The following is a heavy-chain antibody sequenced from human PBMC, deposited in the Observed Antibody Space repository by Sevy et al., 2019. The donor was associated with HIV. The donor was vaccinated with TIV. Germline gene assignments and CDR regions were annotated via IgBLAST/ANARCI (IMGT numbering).Heavy chain of an antibody. Sequence: ASVKVSCKTSGYTFTSYRITWVRQAPGKGLEWLGWSSPHNGDTNYAQRVQGRVTMITDTSTTTAYLELRSLTSDDTAEYYCARSYCSGGGCYSLAYWGQGTLVTVSS. CDR1: GYTFTSYR. CDR3: ARSYCSGGGCYSLAY. CDR2: SSPHNGDT. J-gene: IGHJ4*02. V-gene: IGHV1-18*01. D-gene: IGHD2-15*01.